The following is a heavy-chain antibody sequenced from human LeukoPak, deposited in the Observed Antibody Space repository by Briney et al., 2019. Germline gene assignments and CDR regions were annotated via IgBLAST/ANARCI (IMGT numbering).Heavy chain of an antibody. CDR2: INHSGST. CDR3: AKDLSVVAATKGPDY. Sequence: SETLSHTCAVYGGSFSGYYWSWIRQPPGKGLEWIGEINHSGSTNYNPSLKSRVTISVDTSKNQFSLKLSSVTAADTAVYYCAKDLSVVAATKGPDYWGQGTLVTVSS. V-gene: IGHV4-34*01. CDR1: GGSFSGYY. J-gene: IGHJ4*02. D-gene: IGHD2-15*01.